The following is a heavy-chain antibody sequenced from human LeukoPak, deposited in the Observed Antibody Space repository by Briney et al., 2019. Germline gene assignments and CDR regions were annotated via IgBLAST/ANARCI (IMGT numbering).Heavy chain of an antibody. CDR1: GGSIRSYY. Sequence: PSETLSLTCTVSGGSIRSYYWSWVRQPPGKGLEWIGYISNSGGTNYNPSLKSRVTISEDTSKNQFSLKLSSVTAADTAVYYCARLGYSSSLKFDYWGQGTLVTVSS. CDR2: ISNSGGT. J-gene: IGHJ4*02. D-gene: IGHD6-13*01. V-gene: IGHV4-59*08. CDR3: ARLGYSSSLKFDY.